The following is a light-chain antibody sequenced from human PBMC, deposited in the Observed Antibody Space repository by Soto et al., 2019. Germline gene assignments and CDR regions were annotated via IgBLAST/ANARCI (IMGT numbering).Light chain of an antibody. J-gene: IGKJ3*01. CDR3: QQLNSYPLT. CDR1: QGISSY. V-gene: IGKV1-9*01. Sequence: DIELTQSPSFLSSSVGDRVTISCRASQGISSYLAWYQQKPRNAPKLLIYDASTVQSSVPARFSGSGSGTEFTLTISSLQPEDFATYYCQQLNSYPLTFGRGTKVDIK. CDR2: DAS.